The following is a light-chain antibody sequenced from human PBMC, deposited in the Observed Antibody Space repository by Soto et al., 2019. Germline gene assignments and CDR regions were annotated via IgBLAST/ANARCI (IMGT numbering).Light chain of an antibody. Sequence: QSVLTQPPSVSAAPGQKVTISCSGSSSNIGNNYVSWYQQLPGTAPKLLIYDNNKRPSGIPDRFSGSKSGTSATLDITGLQTGDEADYYCGTWDTDLSAAHYAFGTGTKVTVL. CDR2: DNN. CDR1: SSNIGNNY. J-gene: IGLJ1*01. V-gene: IGLV1-51*01. CDR3: GTWDTDLSAAHYA.